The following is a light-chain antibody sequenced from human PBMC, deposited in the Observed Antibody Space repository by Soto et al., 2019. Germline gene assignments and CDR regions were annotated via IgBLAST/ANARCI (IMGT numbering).Light chain of an antibody. CDR3: SSYTSSSTRV. CDR1: SNDVGSYNY. Sequence: QSALTQPASVSGSPGQSITISCTGTSNDVGSYNYVSWYQQHPGKAPKLIIYEVTKWPSGVAHRFSGSKFGNAASLTVSGLQAEDEADYYCSSYTSSSTRVFGGGTKLTVL. CDR2: EVT. V-gene: IGLV2-14*02. J-gene: IGLJ3*02.